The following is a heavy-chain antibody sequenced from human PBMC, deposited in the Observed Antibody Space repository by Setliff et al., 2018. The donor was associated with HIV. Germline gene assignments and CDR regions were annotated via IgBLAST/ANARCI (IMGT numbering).Heavy chain of an antibody. CDR2: INHSGST. CDR3: ARGPTTVTNYYYYYMDV. V-gene: IGHV4-34*01. Sequence: SETLSLTCAVYGGSFNGYYWSWIRQPPGKGLEWIGEINHSGSTTYNPSRKSRVTMSVDKSKSQFSLRLSSVTAADTAVYYCARGPTTVTNYYYYYMDVWGKGTTVTVSS. D-gene: IGHD4-17*01. J-gene: IGHJ6*03. CDR1: GGSFNGYY.